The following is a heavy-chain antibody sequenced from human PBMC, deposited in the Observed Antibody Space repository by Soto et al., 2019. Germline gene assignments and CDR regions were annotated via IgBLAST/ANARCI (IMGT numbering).Heavy chain of an antibody. Sequence: ASETLSLTCTVSGGSISSGDYYWSWIRQPPGKGLEWIGYIYYSGSTYYNPSLKSRVTISVDTSKNQFSLKLSSVTAADTAVYYCARARLQNWFDPWGQGXLVTVYS. CDR1: GGSISSGDYY. V-gene: IGHV4-30-4*01. CDR2: IYYSGST. D-gene: IGHD4-4*01. CDR3: ARARLQNWFDP. J-gene: IGHJ5*02.